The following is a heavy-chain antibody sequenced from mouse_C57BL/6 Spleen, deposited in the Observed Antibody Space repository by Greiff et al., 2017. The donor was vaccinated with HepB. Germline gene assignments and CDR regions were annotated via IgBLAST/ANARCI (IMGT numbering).Heavy chain of an antibody. CDR1: GYTFTDYE. CDR3: TNDRDGYYPY. CDR2: IDPETGGT. Sequence: QVQLKQSGAELVRPGASVTLSCKASGYTFTDYEMHWVKQTPVHGLEWIGAIDPETGGTAYNQKFKGKAILTADKSSSTAYMELRSLTSEDSAVYYCTNDRDGYYPYWGQGTTLTVSS. J-gene: IGHJ2*01. V-gene: IGHV1-15*01. D-gene: IGHD2-3*01.